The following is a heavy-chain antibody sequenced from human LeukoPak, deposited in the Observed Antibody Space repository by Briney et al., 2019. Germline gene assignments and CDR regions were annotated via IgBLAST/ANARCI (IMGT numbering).Heavy chain of an antibody. V-gene: IGHV1-69*06. J-gene: IGHJ4*02. D-gene: IGHD3-9*01. CDR2: IIPIFGTA. Sequence: SVKVSCKASGGTFSSYAISWVRQAPGQGLEWTGGIIPIFGTANYAQKFQGRVTITADKSTSTAYMELSSLRSEDTAVYYCARDRGEDILTGYYDYWGQGTLVTVSS. CDR1: GGTFSSYA. CDR3: ARDRGEDILTGYYDY.